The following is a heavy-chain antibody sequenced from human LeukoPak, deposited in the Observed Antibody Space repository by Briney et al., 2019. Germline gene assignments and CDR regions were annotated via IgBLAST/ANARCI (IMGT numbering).Heavy chain of an antibody. V-gene: IGHV3-21*01. J-gene: IGHJ6*03. Sequence: TGGSLRLSCAASGFTFNYYSMNWVRQAPGKGLEWVSSIGSSSGYIYSADSVKGRFTISRDNAKNSVYLHMNSLRAEDTAVYYCARAAAGSGNYYYYMDVWGKGTTVTVSS. D-gene: IGHD6-13*01. CDR3: ARAAAGSGNYYYYMDV. CDR2: IGSSSGYI. CDR1: GFTFNYYS.